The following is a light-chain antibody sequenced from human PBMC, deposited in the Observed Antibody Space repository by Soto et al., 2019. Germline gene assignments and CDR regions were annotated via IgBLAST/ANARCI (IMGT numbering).Light chain of an antibody. CDR2: DAS. CDR1: RAIGTN. CDR3: QHYDRWPPT. V-gene: IGKV3-15*01. Sequence: EVVMTQSPATLSVSPGEGATLSCRATRAIGTNLGWYQQKPGQAPRLLIYDASIRDTGIPARFSGSGSGTEFTLTITGLQSEDFAVYYCQHYDRWPPTFGQGTKVDIK. J-gene: IGKJ1*01.